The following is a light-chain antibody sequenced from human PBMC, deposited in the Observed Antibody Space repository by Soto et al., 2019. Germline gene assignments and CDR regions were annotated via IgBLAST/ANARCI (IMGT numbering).Light chain of an antibody. CDR3: QQYNNWPPYT. J-gene: IGKJ2*01. CDR2: GAS. V-gene: IGKV3-15*01. CDR1: QSISSN. Sequence: EIVLTQSPATLSVSPGERATLSCRASQSISSNLAWFQQKPGQAPRLLIYGASTRATGIPARFSGSGSGTEFTLTIRSLQSEDFAVYYCQQYNNWPPYTFGQGTTLEIK.